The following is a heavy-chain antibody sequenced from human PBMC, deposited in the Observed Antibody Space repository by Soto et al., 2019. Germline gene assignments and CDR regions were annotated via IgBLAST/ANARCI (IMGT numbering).Heavy chain of an antibody. Sequence: QVQLVESGGGVVQPGRSLRLSCAASGFTFSSYAMHWVRQAPGKGLEWVAVISYDGSNKYYADSVKGRFTISRDNSKNTLYLQMTSLRAEDTAVYYCARTAHDSSGYLGYWGQGTLVTVSS. D-gene: IGHD3-22*01. CDR3: ARTAHDSSGYLGY. J-gene: IGHJ4*02. CDR1: GFTFSSYA. CDR2: ISYDGSNK. V-gene: IGHV3-30-3*01.